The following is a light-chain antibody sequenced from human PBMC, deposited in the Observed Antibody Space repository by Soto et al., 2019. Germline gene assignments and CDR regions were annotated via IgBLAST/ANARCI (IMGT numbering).Light chain of an antibody. J-gene: IGKJ3*01. CDR3: QQHGSWGIT. CDR1: QNILSN. V-gene: IGKV3-20*01. CDR2: GAS. Sequence: EIVLAQTPRTPSFSAGERVTLSCRASQNILSNLAWYQQKPGQAPRLLIYGASTRATGIPARFSGSGSGTDFTLTISRLDPEDFAVYYCQQHGSWGITFGPGTKVDIK.